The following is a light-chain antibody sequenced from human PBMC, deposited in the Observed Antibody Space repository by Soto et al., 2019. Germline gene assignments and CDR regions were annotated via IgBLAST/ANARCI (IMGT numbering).Light chain of an antibody. CDR2: AAS. CDR3: QQYGSSPGT. V-gene: IGKV3-20*01. J-gene: IGKJ4*01. Sequence: EIVLTQSPGTLSLSPGERATLSCRASQSVSSSYLAWYQQKPGQAPRLLIYAASSRATGIPDRFSGSGSGTDFTLTISRLEREDSAVYYCQQYGSSPGTFGGGTKVEIK. CDR1: QSVSSSY.